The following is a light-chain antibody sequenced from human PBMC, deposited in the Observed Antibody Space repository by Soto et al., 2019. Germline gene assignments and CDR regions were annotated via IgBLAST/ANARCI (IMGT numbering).Light chain of an antibody. Sequence: EIVLTQSPGTLSLSPGERVTLSCRASQSVSSSSLAWFQQKPGQAPRLLIYDASSRATGIPDRFSGSGSGTDFILTISRLEPEDFAVYYCQQYVSSPPYTFGQGTKLEIK. CDR3: QQYVSSPPYT. J-gene: IGKJ2*01. V-gene: IGKV3-20*01. CDR2: DAS. CDR1: QSVSSSS.